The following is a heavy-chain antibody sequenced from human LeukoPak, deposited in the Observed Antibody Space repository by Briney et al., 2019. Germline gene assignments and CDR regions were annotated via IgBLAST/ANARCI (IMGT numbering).Heavy chain of an antibody. Sequence: KPSDTLSLTCTLSGGSITCYHWSRFPQPPGKGLEWIGYIYSSETTEYKPSLKSRVNISADTSKNQFSLKLTSVTAADTAIYYCARRNDFDIWGQGTMVTVSS. J-gene: IGHJ3*02. CDR2: IYSSETT. V-gene: IGHV4-4*08. CDR3: ARRNDFDI. CDR1: GGSITCYH.